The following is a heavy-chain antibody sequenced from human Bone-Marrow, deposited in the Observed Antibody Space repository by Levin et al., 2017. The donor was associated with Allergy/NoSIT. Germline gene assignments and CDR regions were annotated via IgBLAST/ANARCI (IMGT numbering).Heavy chain of an antibody. CDR1: GFTFSSYW. Sequence: GGSLRLSCAASGFTFSSYWMSWVRQAPGKGLEWVANIKQDGSEKYYVDSVKGRFTISRDNAKNSLYLQMNSLRAEDTAVYYCARSDYDILTGYYGLDYWGQGTLVTVSS. CDR2: IKQDGSEK. CDR3: ARSDYDILTGYYGLDY. D-gene: IGHD3-9*01. V-gene: IGHV3-7*01. J-gene: IGHJ4*02.